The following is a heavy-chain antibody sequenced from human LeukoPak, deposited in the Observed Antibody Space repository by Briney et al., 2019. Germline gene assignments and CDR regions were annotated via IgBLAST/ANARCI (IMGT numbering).Heavy chain of an antibody. CDR1: GYTFTSYL. V-gene: IGHV5-51*01. CDR2: INPGDSDT. Sequence: KVGESLKISCKASGYTFTSYLIGWVRQMPGKGLEWMAIINPGDSDTRYSPSFQGQVTISADKSISTAYLQWSSLKASDTAMYYCARDWKDPAAFGIWGQGTMVTVSS. CDR3: ARDWKDPAAFGI. D-gene: IGHD1-1*01. J-gene: IGHJ3*02.